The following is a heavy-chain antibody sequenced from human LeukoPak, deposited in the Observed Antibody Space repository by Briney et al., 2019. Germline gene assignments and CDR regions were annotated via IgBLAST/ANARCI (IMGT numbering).Heavy chain of an antibody. J-gene: IGHJ4*02. D-gene: IGHD3-10*01. V-gene: IGHV3-23*01. CDR3: AKDLPPYYYGSGSYGFAVDY. CDR1: GFTFSSYA. CDR2: ISGSGGST. Sequence: GGSLRLSCAASGFTFSSYAMSWVRQAPGKGLEWVSAISGSGGSTYYADSVKGRFTISRDNSKNTLYLQMNSLRAEDTAVYYCAKDLPPYYYGSGSYGFAVDYWGQGTLVTVSS.